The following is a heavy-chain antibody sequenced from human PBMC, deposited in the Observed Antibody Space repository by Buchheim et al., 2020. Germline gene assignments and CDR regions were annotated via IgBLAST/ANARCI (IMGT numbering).Heavy chain of an antibody. CDR1: GASINNADYH. CDR2: LSSTGDT. J-gene: IGHJ4*01. V-gene: IGHV4-61*02. D-gene: IGHD4-17*01. CDR3: ARGRSHFDY. Sequence: QVQLQESGPGLVKPSQTLSLTCTVSGASINNADYHWNWIRQPAGKGLEWIGRLSSTGDTTYSPSLVSRVPMSADPPKHQFSVKLISVTAADTAVYFCARGRSHFDYWGRGTL.